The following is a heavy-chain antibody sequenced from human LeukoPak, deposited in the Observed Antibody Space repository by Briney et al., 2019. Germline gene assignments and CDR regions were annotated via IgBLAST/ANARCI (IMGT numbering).Heavy chain of an antibody. CDR3: AKAGILEGDYYYYYMDV. CDR2: IWYDGSNK. J-gene: IGHJ6*03. V-gene: IGHV3-33*06. D-gene: IGHD3-3*01. CDR1: GFTSSSYG. Sequence: GGSLRLSCAASGFTSSSYGMHWVRQAPGKGLEWVAVIWYDGSNKYYADSVKGRFTISRDNSKNTLYLQMNSLRAEDTAVYYCAKAGILEGDYYYYYMDVWGKGTTVTVSS.